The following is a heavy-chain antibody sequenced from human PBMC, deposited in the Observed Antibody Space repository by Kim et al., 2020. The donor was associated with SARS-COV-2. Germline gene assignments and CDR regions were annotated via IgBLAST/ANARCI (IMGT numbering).Heavy chain of an antibody. Sequence: AQKFQGRVTMTRDTSTSTVYMELSSLRSEDTAVYYCARGGGCSGGSCPDYWGQGTLVTVSS. D-gene: IGHD2-15*01. CDR3: ARGGGCSGGSCPDY. J-gene: IGHJ4*02. V-gene: IGHV1-46*01.